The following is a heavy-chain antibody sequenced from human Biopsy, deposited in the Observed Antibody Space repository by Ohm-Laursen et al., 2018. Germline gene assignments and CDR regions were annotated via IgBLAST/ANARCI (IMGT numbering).Heavy chain of an antibody. V-gene: IGHV4-61*01. D-gene: IGHD6-13*01. CDR2: IYSGGNT. CDR3: AREPRIAAVAYFDP. CDR1: GDSLTSGPEN. J-gene: IGHJ5*02. Sequence: SETLSLTWTVSGDSLTSGPENWSWIRQSPGQGLEYIGFIYSGGNTNYSPSLKNRVTMSVDTSKNQFSLILSSMTAADTAVYYCAREPRIAAVAYFDPWGQGTLVTVSS.